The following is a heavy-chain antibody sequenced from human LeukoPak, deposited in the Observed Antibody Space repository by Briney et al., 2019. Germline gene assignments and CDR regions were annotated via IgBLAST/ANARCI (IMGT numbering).Heavy chain of an antibody. J-gene: IGHJ4*02. CDR2: IYYSGTT. CDR1: GGSISSGTYY. D-gene: IGHD2-15*01. CDR3: ARHRTVAPGCYEFDY. Sequence: SETLSLTCSVSGGSISSGTYYWGWIRQPPGKGLEWIATIYYSGTTYYNPSLRSRVTISVDTSKNQFSLKLTSVTAADTAMYYYARHRTVAPGCYEFDYWGQGTLVTVSS. V-gene: IGHV4-39*01.